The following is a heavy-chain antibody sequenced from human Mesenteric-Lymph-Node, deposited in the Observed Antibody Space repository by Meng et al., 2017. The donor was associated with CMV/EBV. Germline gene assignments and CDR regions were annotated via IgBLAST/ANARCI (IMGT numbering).Heavy chain of an antibody. CDR1: GYTFTGYY. V-gene: IGHV1-2*02. J-gene: IGHJ4*02. CDR2: INPNSGGT. Sequence: ASVQVSCKASGYTFTGYYMHWVRQAPGQGLEWMGWINPNSGGTNYAQKFQGRVTMTRDTSISTAYMELSRLRSDDMAVYYCARGGSGYPGRLLAYWGQGTLVTVSS. D-gene: IGHD5-12*01. CDR3: ARGGSGYPGRLLAY.